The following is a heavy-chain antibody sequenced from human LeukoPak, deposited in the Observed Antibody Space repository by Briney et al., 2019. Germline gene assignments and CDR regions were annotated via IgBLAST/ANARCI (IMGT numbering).Heavy chain of an antibody. CDR2: IYYTGST. D-gene: IGHD3-10*01. CDR1: GGSISSSTYY. Sequence: PSETLSLTCTVSGGSISSSTYYWGWIRQPPGTGLEWIGSIYYTGSTYYNPSLKSRVTISADTTKNQFSLKLSSVTATDTAVYYCATMMRGVNVDYWGQGTLVTVSS. V-gene: IGHV4-39*01. CDR3: ATMMRGVNVDY. J-gene: IGHJ4*02.